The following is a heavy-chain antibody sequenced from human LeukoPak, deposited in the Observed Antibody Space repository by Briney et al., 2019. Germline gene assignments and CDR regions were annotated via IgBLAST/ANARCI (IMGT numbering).Heavy chain of an antibody. CDR3: ARASHDYGDYSHFDY. J-gene: IGHJ4*02. Sequence: SETLSLTCTVSGASISSSSSYWGWIRQPPGKGLEWIGNIYYSGSTNYNPSLKTRVTISVDKSKNQFSLKLSSVTAADTAVYYCARASHDYGDYSHFDYWGQGTLVTVSS. V-gene: IGHV4-39*07. D-gene: IGHD4-17*01. CDR1: GASISSSSSY. CDR2: IYYSGST.